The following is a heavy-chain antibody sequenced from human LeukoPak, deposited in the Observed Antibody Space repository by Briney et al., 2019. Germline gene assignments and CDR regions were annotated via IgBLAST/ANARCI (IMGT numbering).Heavy chain of an antibody. J-gene: IGHJ4*02. Sequence: SETLSLTCTVSGVSISGYYWSWIRQPPGKGLEWIGYVYYSGSTNYNPSLKSRVTISVDTSKNQFSLKLSSVTAADTAVYYCARENIAAAVTLFDYWGQGTLVTVSS. CDR1: GVSISGYY. D-gene: IGHD6-13*01. CDR2: VYYSGST. V-gene: IGHV4-59*01. CDR3: ARENIAAAVTLFDY.